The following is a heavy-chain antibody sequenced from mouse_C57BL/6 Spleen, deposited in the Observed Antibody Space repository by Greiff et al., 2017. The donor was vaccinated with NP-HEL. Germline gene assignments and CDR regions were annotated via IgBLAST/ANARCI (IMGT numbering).Heavy chain of an antibody. J-gene: IGHJ4*01. CDR2: IHPNSGST. CDR3: ARLQRGYAMDY. Sequence: QVQLQQSGAELVKPGASVKLSCKASGYTFTSYWMHWVKQRPGQGLEWIGMIHPNSGSTNYNEKFKSKATLTVDKSSSTAYMQLSSLTSEDSAVYYCARLQRGYAMDYWGQGTSVTVSS. V-gene: IGHV1-64*01. D-gene: IGHD1-1*01. CDR1: GYTFTSYW.